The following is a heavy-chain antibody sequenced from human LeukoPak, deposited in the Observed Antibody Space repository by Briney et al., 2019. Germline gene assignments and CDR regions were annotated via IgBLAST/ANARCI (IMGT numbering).Heavy chain of an antibody. CDR2: ITYDGYYK. V-gene: IGHV3-30*03. CDR3: ARGRGFDY. CDR1: GFTFTNYG. D-gene: IGHD2-15*01. J-gene: IGHJ4*02. Sequence: PGGSLRLSCAASGFTFTNYGMHWVRQAPGKGLEWVALITYDGYYKYYSDSVKGRFTISRDNSKNTLYLQMNSLRAEDTAVYYCARGRGFDYWGQGTLVTVSS.